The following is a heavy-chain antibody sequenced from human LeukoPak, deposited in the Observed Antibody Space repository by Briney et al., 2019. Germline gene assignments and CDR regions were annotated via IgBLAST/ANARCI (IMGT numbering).Heavy chain of an antibody. CDR3: AKDFGIVVVPV. D-gene: IGHD2-2*01. CDR1: GFTFSRNG. CDR2: IRYDGSNK. V-gene: IGHV3-30*02. J-gene: IGHJ4*02. Sequence: GGSLRLSCAASGFTFSRNGMHWVRQAPGKGLEWVAYIRYDGSNKYYVDSVKGRFTISRDNSQSTLHLQMNSLRVEDTAMYYCAKDFGIVVVPVWGQGTLVTVSS.